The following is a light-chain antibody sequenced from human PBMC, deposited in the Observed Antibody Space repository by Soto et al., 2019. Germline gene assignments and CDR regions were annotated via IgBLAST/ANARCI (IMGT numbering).Light chain of an antibody. V-gene: IGKV1-5*03. J-gene: IGKJ1*01. CDR3: QQYHSYSWT. Sequence: DIQMTQSPSALSASVGDRVTITCRTSQNIRNWLAWYQQKPGKAPKLLIYKASTLESGVPSRFSGSGSGTEFTLAISSLQPDDFATYYCQQYHSYSWTFGQGTKVDIK. CDR2: KAS. CDR1: QNIRNW.